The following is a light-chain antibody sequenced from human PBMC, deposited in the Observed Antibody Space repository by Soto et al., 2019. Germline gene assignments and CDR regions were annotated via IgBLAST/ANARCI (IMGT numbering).Light chain of an antibody. J-gene: IGKJ4*01. CDR1: QSISSSY. CDR2: GAS. V-gene: IGKV3-20*01. CDR3: QQYGSSLGVT. Sequence: EIVLTQSPGTLSLSPGKLATSSCRAIQSISSSYLAWYQQRPGKAPRLLIYGASSRATGIPDRFSGSGSGTDFTLTISSLEPEDFAVYYCQQYGSSLGVTFGGGTKVDIK.